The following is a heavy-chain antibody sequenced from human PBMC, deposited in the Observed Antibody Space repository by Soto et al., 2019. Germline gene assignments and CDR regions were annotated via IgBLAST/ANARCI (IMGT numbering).Heavy chain of an antibody. J-gene: IGHJ4*02. CDR3: STLLLIGRYCSGGTCYPLIDY. CDR1: GFSFSNAW. Sequence: SGGSLRLSCEASGFSFSNAWMSLVRQAPGKGLEWVGRIKSKADGGSTDYAAPVKGRFTISRDDSRNTLYLQMNSLKIEDTAVYYCSTLLLIGRYCSGGTCYPLIDYWGQGTLVTVSS. CDR2: IKSKADGGST. V-gene: IGHV3-15*01. D-gene: IGHD2-15*01.